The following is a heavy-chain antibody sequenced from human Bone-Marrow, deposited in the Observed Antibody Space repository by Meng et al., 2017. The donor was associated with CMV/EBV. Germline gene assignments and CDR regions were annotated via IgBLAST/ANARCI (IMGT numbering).Heavy chain of an antibody. J-gene: IGHJ6*02. Sequence: SETLSLTCAVYGGSFSGYYWTWIRQPPGKGLEWIGEINHSGSTNYNPSLKSRVTISVDTSKNQFSLKLSSVTAADTAVYYCARDYGMDVWGQGTTVTVSS. CDR2: INHSGST. CDR3: ARDYGMDV. CDR1: GGSFSGYY. V-gene: IGHV4-34*01.